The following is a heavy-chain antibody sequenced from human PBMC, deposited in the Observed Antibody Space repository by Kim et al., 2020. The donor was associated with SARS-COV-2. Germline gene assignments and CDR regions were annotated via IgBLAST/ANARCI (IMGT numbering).Heavy chain of an antibody. V-gene: IGHV3-23*01. J-gene: IGHJ4*02. CDR3: AKDGGVLGTLLPYFFDY. D-gene: IGHD3-10*01. Sequence: VKGRFTISRDNSDNSLYLQMNSLRAEDTAVYYCAKDGGVLGTLLPYFFDYWGQGTLVTVSS.